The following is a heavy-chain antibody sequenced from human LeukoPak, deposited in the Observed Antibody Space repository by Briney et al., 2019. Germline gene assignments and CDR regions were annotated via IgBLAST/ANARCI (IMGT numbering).Heavy chain of an antibody. CDR2: ISSSSSYI. J-gene: IGHJ5*02. CDR1: GFTFSSYS. D-gene: IGHD3-3*01. V-gene: IGHV3-21*01. Sequence: PGGSLRLSCAASGFTFSSYSMNWVRQAPGKGLEWVSSISSSSSYIYCADSVKGRFTISRDNAKNSLYLQMNSLRAEDTAVYYCARVQVSNYDFWSGYYNRGFDPWGQGTLVTVSS. CDR3: ARVQVSNYDFWSGYYNRGFDP.